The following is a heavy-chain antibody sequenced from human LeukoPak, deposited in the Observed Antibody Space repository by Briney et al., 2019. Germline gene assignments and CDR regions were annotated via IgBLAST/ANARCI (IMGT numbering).Heavy chain of an antibody. CDR1: GFTFSSYW. D-gene: IGHD5-18*01. CDR2: INSDGSST. J-gene: IGHJ4*02. CDR3: ARGGGYSYGTLSY. Sequence: PGGSLRLSRAASGFTFSSYWMHWVRQAPGKGLGWVSRINSDGSSTSYADSVKGRFTISRDNAKNTLYLQMNSLRAEDTAVYYCARGGGYSYGTLSYWGQGTLVTVSS. V-gene: IGHV3-74*01.